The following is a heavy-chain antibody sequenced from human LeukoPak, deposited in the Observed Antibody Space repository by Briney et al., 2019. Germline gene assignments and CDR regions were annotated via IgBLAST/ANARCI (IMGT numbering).Heavy chain of an antibody. Sequence: PGGSLRLSCAASGFTFSSFAINWVRQAPGKGLEWVSVITGSGSGADYADSVKGRFTISRDNSQNTVHLQMNSLRAEDTAVYYCARDQGPWDPDAFDIWGQGTMVTVSS. V-gene: IGHV3-23*01. CDR3: ARDQGPWDPDAFDI. J-gene: IGHJ3*02. D-gene: IGHD1-26*01. CDR2: ITGSGSGA. CDR1: GFTFSSFA.